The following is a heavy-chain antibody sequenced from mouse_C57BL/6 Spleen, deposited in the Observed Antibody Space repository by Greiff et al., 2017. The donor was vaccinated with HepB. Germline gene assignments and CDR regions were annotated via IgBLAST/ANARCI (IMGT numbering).Heavy chain of an antibody. CDR1: GYTFTDYY. CDR3: ARRASPNY. V-gene: IGHV1-26*01. J-gene: IGHJ4*01. Sequence: VQLQQSGPELVKPGASVKISCKASGYTFTDYYMNWVKQSHGKSLEWIGDINPNNGGTSYNQKFKGKATLTVDKSSSTAYMELRSLTSEDSAVYYCARRASPNYWGQGTSVTVSS. CDR2: INPNNGGT. D-gene: IGHD3-1*01.